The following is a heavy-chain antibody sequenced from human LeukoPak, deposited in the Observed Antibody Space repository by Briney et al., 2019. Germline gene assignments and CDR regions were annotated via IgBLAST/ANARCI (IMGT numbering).Heavy chain of an antibody. Sequence: GGSLRLSCAASGFTFSSYAMSWVRQAPGKGLEWVSAISGSGGSTYYADSVKGRFTISRDNSKNTLYLQMNSLRAEDTAVYYCAKDGPLTYYYDSRGYSFDYWGQGTLVTVSS. D-gene: IGHD3-22*01. CDR3: AKDGPLTYYYDSRGYSFDY. CDR1: GFTFSSYA. J-gene: IGHJ4*02. CDR2: ISGSGGST. V-gene: IGHV3-23*01.